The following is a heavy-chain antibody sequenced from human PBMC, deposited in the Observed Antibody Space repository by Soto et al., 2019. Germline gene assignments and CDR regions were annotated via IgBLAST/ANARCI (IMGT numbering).Heavy chain of an antibody. CDR3: ARDGYCSGGSCYVDP. CDR2: IYYSGST. J-gene: IGHJ5*02. V-gene: IGHV4-59*01. CDR1: GGSISSYY. D-gene: IGHD2-15*01. Sequence: SETLSLTCTVSGGSISSYYWSWIRQPPGKGLEWIGYIYYSGSTNYNPSLKSRVTISVDTSKIQFSLKLSSVTAADTAVYYCARDGYCSGGSCYVDPWGQGTLVTVSS.